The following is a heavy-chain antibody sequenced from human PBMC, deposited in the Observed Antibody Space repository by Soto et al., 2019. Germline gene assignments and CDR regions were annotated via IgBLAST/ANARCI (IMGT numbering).Heavy chain of an antibody. Sequence: PGGSLRLSCAASGFTFSNYGMRWVGQAPGKGLDWVALTWNDGSNKYYTDSVKGRFTISRDNSKNALYLQMNSLRAEDTALYYCARDMGYSSGHGFDLWGQGTLVTVS. CDR3: ARDMGYSSGHGFDL. CDR1: GFTFSNYG. J-gene: IGHJ4*02. V-gene: IGHV3-33*01. D-gene: IGHD6-19*01. CDR2: TWNDGSNK.